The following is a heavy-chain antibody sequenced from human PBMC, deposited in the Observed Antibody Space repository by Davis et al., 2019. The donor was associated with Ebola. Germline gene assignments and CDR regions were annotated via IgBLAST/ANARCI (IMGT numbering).Heavy chain of an antibody. V-gene: IGHV1-69*13. CDR1: GGTFSTFP. J-gene: IGHJ4*02. D-gene: IGHD3-22*01. Sequence: SVKVSCKASGGTFSTFPINWVRQAPGQGLDWMGGIIPVFGIPKYAQKFQGRVTITADESTSTAYMELSSLRSEDTAVYYCARDRYSDGSGYFFEQSHWGQGTLVTVSS. CDR3: ARDRYSDGSGYFFEQSH. CDR2: IIPVFGIP.